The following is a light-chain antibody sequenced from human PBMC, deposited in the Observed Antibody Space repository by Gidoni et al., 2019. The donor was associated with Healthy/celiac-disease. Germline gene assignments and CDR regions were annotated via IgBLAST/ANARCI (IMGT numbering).Light chain of an antibody. CDR2: DAS. CDR3: QQYNSYSFT. Sequence: DIQMTQSPSTLSASVGDRVTITCRASQRISSWLAWYQQKPGKAPKLLIYDASSLESGVPSRFSGSGSGTEFTLTISSLQHDDFATYYCQQYNSYSFTFGPGTKVDIK. CDR1: QRISSW. V-gene: IGKV1-5*01. J-gene: IGKJ3*01.